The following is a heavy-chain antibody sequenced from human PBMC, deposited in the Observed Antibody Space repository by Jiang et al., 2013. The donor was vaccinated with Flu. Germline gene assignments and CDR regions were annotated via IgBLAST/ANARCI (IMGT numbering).Heavy chain of an antibody. CDR2: ISTSSSYK. D-gene: IGHD1-1*01. V-gene: IGHV3-21*01. J-gene: IGHJ6*02. CDR3: AREGGNWNDFYYAMDV. Sequence: VQLVESGGGLVKPGGSLRLSCAASGFTFRSYSMNWVRQAPGKGLEWVSFISTSSSYKYYADSVKGRFTISRDNVKNSLYLEMNSLRAEDTAVYYCAREGGNWNDFYYAMDVWGQGTTVTVSS. CDR1: GFTFRSYS.